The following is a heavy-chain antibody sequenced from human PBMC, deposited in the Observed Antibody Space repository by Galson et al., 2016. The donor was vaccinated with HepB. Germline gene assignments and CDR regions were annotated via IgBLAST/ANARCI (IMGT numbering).Heavy chain of an antibody. CDR3: ARYLLGRCWFDS. Sequence: ALVKPTQTLTLTCTFSGFSFDARGMCVSWIRQPPGKALEWLARNDWDDDKYYSKSLKTRLTISKDTSKNQVVLTMTNMAPVDTATYYCARYLLGRCWFDSWGQGTPAIVSS. J-gene: IGHJ5*01. CDR2: NDWDDDK. CDR1: GFSFDARGMC. D-gene: IGHD7-27*01. V-gene: IGHV2-70*11.